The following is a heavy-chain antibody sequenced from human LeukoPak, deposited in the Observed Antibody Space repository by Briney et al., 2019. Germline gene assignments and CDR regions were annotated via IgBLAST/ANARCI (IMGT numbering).Heavy chain of an antibody. CDR3: ARDPRSYTGYDETFDY. D-gene: IGHD5-12*01. J-gene: IGHJ4*02. Sequence: SETLSLTCAVYGGSFSGYYWSWIRQPPGKGLEWIGEISHSGSTNYNPSLKSRVTMSFDTSADQFSLKLSSVTAADTAVYYCARDPRSYTGYDETFDYWGQGTLVTVSS. V-gene: IGHV4-34*01. CDR1: GGSFSGYY. CDR2: ISHSGST.